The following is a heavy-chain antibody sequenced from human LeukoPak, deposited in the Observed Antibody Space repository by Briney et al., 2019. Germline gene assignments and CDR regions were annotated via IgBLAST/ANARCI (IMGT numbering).Heavy chain of an antibody. V-gene: IGHV4-59*08. CDR2: IYYSGSA. CDR3: ARHSIAYYGSGSYYIDY. D-gene: IGHD3-10*01. CDR1: GGSISSYY. Sequence: SSETLSLTCTVPGGSISSYYWSWIRQPPGKGLEWIGYIYYSGSANYNPSLKSRVTISVATSKNQFSLKLSSVTAADTAVYYCARHSIAYYGSGSYYIDYWGQGTLVTVSS. J-gene: IGHJ4*02.